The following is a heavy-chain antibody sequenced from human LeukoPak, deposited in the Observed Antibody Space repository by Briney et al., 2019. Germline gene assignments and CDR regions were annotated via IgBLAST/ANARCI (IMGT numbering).Heavy chain of an antibody. J-gene: IGHJ5*02. D-gene: IGHD2-2*01. CDR3: ARRLTQYDCFDP. CDR2: TYYRSTWYN. Sequence: SQTLSLTCAISGDSFSSNSVTWNWIRQSPSRGLEWLGRTYYRSTWYNDYAVSVRGRITVNPDTSKNQFSLHLNSVTPEDTAVFYCARRLTQYDCFDPWGQGILVTVSS. V-gene: IGHV6-1*01. CDR1: GDSFSSNSVT.